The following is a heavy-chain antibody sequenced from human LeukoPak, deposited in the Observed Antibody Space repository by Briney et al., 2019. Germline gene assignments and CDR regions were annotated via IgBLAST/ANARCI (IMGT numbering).Heavy chain of an antibody. CDR3: ASKRVGTRTDYYYGMDV. J-gene: IGHJ6*02. Sequence: ASVTVSCKASGGTFSSYTISWVRQAPGQGLEWMGRIIPILGIANYAQKFQGRVTIAADKSTSTAYMELSGVRSEDTAVYYCASKRVGTRTDYYYGMDVWGQGTTVTVSS. D-gene: IGHD5-12*01. V-gene: IGHV1-69*02. CDR1: GGTFSSYT. CDR2: IIPILGIA.